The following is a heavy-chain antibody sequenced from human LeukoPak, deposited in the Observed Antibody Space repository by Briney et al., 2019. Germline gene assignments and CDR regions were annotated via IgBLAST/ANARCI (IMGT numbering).Heavy chain of an antibody. CDR2: IYYSGGT. CDR1: GGSISSSSYY. CDR3: ARVDPTVGVIFDY. D-gene: IGHD3-16*01. Sequence: PSETLSLTCTVSGGSISSSSYYWSWIRQPPGKGLEWIGYIYYSGGTRYKPSLQSRVTMSLDTSKNQFSLELSSVTAADTAVYYCARVDPTVGVIFDYWGQGTLVAVSS. V-gene: IGHV4-61*01. J-gene: IGHJ4*02.